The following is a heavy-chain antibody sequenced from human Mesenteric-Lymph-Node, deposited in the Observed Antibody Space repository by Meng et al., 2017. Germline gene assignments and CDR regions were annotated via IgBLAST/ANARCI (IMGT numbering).Heavy chain of an antibody. D-gene: IGHD4-17*01. V-gene: IGHV3-33*01. Sequence: GESLKISCAASGFTFSSYGMHWVRQAPGKGLEWVAVIWYDGSNKYYADSVKGRFTISRDNSKNTLYLQMNSLRAEDTAVYYCARGGVTTAYYYYGMDVWGQGTTVTVSS. J-gene: IGHJ6*02. CDR2: IWYDGSNK. CDR1: GFTFSSYG. CDR3: ARGGVTTAYYYYGMDV.